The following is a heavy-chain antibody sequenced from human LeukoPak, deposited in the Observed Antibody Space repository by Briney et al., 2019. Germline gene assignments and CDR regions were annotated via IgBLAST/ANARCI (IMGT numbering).Heavy chain of an antibody. CDR2: VYYSGST. Sequence: SETLSLTCTVSGGSISSYYWSWIRQPPGKGLEWIGYVYYSGSTNYNPSLKSRVTISVDRSKNQFSLKLSSVTAADTAVYYCARDFKGMTTIDYWGQGTLVTVSS. V-gene: IGHV4-59*12. CDR1: GGSISSYY. CDR3: ARDFKGMTTIDY. J-gene: IGHJ4*02. D-gene: IGHD1-1*01.